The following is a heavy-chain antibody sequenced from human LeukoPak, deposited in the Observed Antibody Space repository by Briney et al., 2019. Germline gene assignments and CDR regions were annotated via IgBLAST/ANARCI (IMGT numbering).Heavy chain of an antibody. Sequence: SETLSLTCNVSGGSISSSSYYWGWIRQPPGKGLEWIGSIYYSGSTYYNPSLKSRVTISVDTSKNQFSLKLSSVTAADTAVYYCARGKEVITMLRGLKPGYYFDYWGQGTLVTVSS. J-gene: IGHJ4*02. V-gene: IGHV4-39*07. CDR2: IYYSGST. CDR1: GGSISSSSYY. CDR3: ARGKEVITMLRGLKPGYYFDY. D-gene: IGHD3-10*01.